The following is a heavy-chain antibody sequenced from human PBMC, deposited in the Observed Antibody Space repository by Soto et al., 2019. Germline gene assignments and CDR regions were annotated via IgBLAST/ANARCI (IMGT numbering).Heavy chain of an antibody. CDR1: GGSFSNYY. V-gene: IGHV4-59*01. CDR3: AAAPRY. Sequence: QVQLQESGPGLVKPSETLSLTCTVSGGSFSNYYWSWVRQPPGKGLEWIGYIYDSGSTNYNPSLKSRVTISVDTSKNQFSLRLTSVTAADTAVYYCAAAPRYWGQGTLVTVSP. CDR2: IYDSGST. J-gene: IGHJ4*02. D-gene: IGHD2-15*01.